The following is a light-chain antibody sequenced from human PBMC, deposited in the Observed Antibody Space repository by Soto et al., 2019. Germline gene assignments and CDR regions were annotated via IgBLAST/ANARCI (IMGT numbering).Light chain of an antibody. V-gene: IGKV1-39*01. Sequence: DIQMTQSPSSLSASVGDRVTMTCRASQTISTSLHWYQQKPGKPPKLLIYTASSLQSGVPSRFSGGGSGTDFTLTISSLQPEDFATYYCQQSYNTPYNFGLGTKLEIK. CDR3: QQSYNTPYN. CDR1: QTISTS. J-gene: IGKJ2*01. CDR2: TAS.